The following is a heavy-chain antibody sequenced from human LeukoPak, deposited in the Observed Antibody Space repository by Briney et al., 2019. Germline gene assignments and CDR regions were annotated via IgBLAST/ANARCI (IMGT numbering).Heavy chain of an antibody. CDR2: IYSGGHT. D-gene: IGHD5-24*01. V-gene: IGHV3-53*01. CDR3: ARSTRDGYNHYHYYYMDA. Sequence: GGSLRLSCAASGFIVSSNYMNWVRQAPGKGLEWVSVIYSGGHTYYTDSVKGRFTISRDNSNNTLYLHMNSLRPDDTAVYYCARSTRDGYNHYHYYYMDAWGKGTTVTVSS. CDR1: GFIVSSNY. J-gene: IGHJ6*03.